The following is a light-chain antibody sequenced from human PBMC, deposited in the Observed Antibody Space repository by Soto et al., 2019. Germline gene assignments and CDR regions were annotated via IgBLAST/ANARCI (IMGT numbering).Light chain of an antibody. CDR1: QGISND. J-gene: IGKJ3*01. Sequence: ASQMTQSPSSLSASVGDRVTITCRARQGISNDLDWFQQKPGKAPKLLIYAASNLQRGVPARFSGSGSGTDFTLTISSLQPEDFATYYCLQKYFYPFTFGPGPKVDLK. CDR3: LQKYFYPFT. V-gene: IGKV1-6*01. CDR2: AAS.